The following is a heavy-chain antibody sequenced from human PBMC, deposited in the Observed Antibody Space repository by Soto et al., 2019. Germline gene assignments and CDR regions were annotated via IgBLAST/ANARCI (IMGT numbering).Heavy chain of an antibody. D-gene: IGHD2-21*02. CDR2: ISVYNGNT. V-gene: IGHV1-18*01. CDR3: ARDLRLAYCDGDCSWPFDP. Sequence: ASVKVSCKASGYTFTSYCISWVRQAPGQGLEWMGWISVYNGNTNYAQKLQGRVTMTTDTSTSTAYMEPSSLRSDDTAVYYCARDLRLAYCDGDCSWPFDPWGQGTLGTGSS. J-gene: IGHJ5*02. CDR1: GYTFTSYC.